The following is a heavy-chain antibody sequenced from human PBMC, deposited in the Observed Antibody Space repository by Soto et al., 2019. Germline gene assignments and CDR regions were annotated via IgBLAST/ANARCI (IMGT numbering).Heavy chain of an antibody. CDR1: WFTFNIRG. CDR3: VKEDSGFYFDY. CDR2: VSADGNEK. Sequence: PGGSLRLSWAASWFTFNIRGMHWVRQAPGRGLEWVAIVSADGNEKYYADSVKGRFSISRDNPKNVLYLQMDSLRDDDTAMYYCVKEDSGFYFDYWGHGTLVTVSS. D-gene: IGHD5-12*01. J-gene: IGHJ4*01. V-gene: IGHV3-30*18.